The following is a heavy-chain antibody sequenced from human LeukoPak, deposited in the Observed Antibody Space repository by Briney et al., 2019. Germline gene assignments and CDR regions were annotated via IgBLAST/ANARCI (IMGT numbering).Heavy chain of an antibody. V-gene: IGHV3-74*03. Sequence: GGSLRLSCAASGFTFSSYWMHWVRQAPGKGLVWVSRINSDGSNTMYADSVKGRFTISRDNAKNTLYVQMNSLRAEDTAVYYCARDRGNDYVFDIWGQGTMVNVSS. CDR2: INSDGSNT. CDR1: GFTFSSYW. D-gene: IGHD1-1*01. CDR3: ARDRGNDYVFDI. J-gene: IGHJ3*02.